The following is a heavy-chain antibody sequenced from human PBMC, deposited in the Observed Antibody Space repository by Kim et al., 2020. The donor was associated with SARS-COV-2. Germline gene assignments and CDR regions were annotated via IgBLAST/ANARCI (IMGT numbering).Heavy chain of an antibody. Sequence: ASVKVSCKASGYTFTSYGISWVRQAPGQGLEWMGWISAYNGNTNYAQKLQGRVTMTTDTSTSTAYMELRSLRSDDTAVYYCAIDYYDSSGYYHPLGYWGQGTLVTVSS. CDR3: AIDYYDSSGYYHPLGY. CDR2: ISAYNGNT. CDR1: GYTFTSYG. J-gene: IGHJ4*02. D-gene: IGHD3-22*01. V-gene: IGHV1-18*01.